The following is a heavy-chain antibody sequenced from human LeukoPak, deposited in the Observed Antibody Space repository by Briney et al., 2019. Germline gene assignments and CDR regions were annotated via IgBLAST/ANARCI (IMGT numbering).Heavy chain of an antibody. V-gene: IGHV3-43*02. J-gene: IGHJ4*02. Sequence: GGSLRLSCAASGFTFDDYAMHWVRQAPGKGLEWVSHISGDGGSTYYADSVKGRLTISRDNSKNSLYLQMNSLRTEDTALYYCAKDIVKGDFWSGSFDYWGQGTLVTVSS. CDR3: AKDIVKGDFWSGSFDY. D-gene: IGHD3-3*01. CDR1: GFTFDDYA. CDR2: ISGDGGST.